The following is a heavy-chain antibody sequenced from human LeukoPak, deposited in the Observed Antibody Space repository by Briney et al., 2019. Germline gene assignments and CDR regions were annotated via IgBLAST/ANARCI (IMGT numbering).Heavy chain of an antibody. CDR3: ARGLQYQLLKALGYYYMDV. CDR1: GGTFSSHA. V-gene: IGHV1-69*05. D-gene: IGHD2-2*01. J-gene: IGHJ6*03. Sequence: GASVKVPCKASGGTFSSHAIAWVRRAPGQGPEWMGGIIPISGTANYAQKFQGRVTITTDESTSTAYMELSSLTSDDTAVYYCARGLQYQLLKALGYYYMDVWGEGTTVTVSS. CDR2: IIPISGTA.